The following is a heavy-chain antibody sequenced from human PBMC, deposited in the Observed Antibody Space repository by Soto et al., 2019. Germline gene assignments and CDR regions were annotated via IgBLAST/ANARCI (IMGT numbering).Heavy chain of an antibody. CDR3: TTEAGYSGYERAH. D-gene: IGHD5-12*01. Sequence: PGGSLRLCGASTRFTSTNAWMGWPRQAPGKGLEWVGRIKSKTDGGTTDYAAPVKGTFTISRDDAKNTPYLQMNSLKTEDTAVYYCTTEAGYSGYERAHWGHGT. CDR2: IKSKTDGGTT. CDR1: RFTSTNAW. J-gene: IGHJ4*01. V-gene: IGHV3-15*01.